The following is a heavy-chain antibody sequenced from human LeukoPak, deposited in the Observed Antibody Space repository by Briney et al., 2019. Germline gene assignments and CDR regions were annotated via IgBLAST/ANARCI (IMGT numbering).Heavy chain of an antibody. CDR1: GFTFSSYA. CDR3: ARDSGSIRYYYYYMDV. CDR2: ISGSGGST. V-gene: IGHV3-23*01. D-gene: IGHD2-21*01. Sequence: GGSLRLSCAASGFTFSSYAMSWVRQAPGKGLEWVSAISGSGGSTYYADSVKGRFTISRDNSKNTLYLQMNSLRAEDTAVYYCARDSGSIRYYYYYMDVWGKGTTVTVSS. J-gene: IGHJ6*03.